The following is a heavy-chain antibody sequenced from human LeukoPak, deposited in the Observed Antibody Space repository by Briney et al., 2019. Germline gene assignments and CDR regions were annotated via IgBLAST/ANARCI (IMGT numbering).Heavy chain of an antibody. CDR2: SIPILGIS. V-gene: IGHV1-69*04. CDR3: AREPDVDLDTFRGDGLDI. D-gene: IGHD5-18*01. Sequence: SVKVSCKASGGTFSSYGLNWVRQAPGQRLEWMGRSIPILGISTYAQKFQGRVTITADKFTSTTYMELSSLKSEDTAVYYCAREPDVDLDTFRGDGLDIWGQGTMVTVSS. CDR1: GGTFSSYG. J-gene: IGHJ3*02.